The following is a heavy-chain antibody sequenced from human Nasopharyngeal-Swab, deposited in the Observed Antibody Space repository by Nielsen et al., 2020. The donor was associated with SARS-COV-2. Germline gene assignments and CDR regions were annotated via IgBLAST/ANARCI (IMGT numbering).Heavy chain of an antibody. J-gene: IGHJ6*02. CDR1: GFTFNNYN. CDR3: ARDGLDYDFWSAYFMDV. CDR2: ISSSSSYI. V-gene: IGHV3-21*01. D-gene: IGHD3-3*01. Sequence: GVLKISCAASGFTFNNYNFNWVRQAPGEGLEWVSSISSSSSYIYYADSVKGRFTISRDNAKNSLYLQMNSLRAEDTAVYYCARDGLDYDFWSAYFMDVWGQGTTVTVSS.